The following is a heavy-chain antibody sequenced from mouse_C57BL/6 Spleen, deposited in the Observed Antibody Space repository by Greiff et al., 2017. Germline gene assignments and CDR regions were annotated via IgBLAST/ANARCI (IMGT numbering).Heavy chain of an antibody. Sequence: QVQLQQSGAELVKPGASVKISCKASGYAFSSSWMNWVKQRPGKGLEWIGQIYPGDGDTNYNGKFKGKATLTADKSSSTAYMQLSSLTSEDSAVYFCARDYGSSYRFAYWGQGTLVTVSA. V-gene: IGHV1-80*01. CDR1: GYAFSSSW. J-gene: IGHJ3*01. CDR3: ARDYGSSYRFAY. CDR2: IYPGDGDT. D-gene: IGHD1-1*01.